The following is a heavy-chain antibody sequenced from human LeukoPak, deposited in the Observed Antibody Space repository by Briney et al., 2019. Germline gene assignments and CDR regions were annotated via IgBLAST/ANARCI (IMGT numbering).Heavy chain of an antibody. CDR3: AKDDGGHCSRTSCGDAYDI. J-gene: IGHJ3*02. Sequence: PGGSLRLSCAASGFTFSSYAMTWVRQAPGKGLEWVSGISGSGGGTYYTDSVKGRFTISRDTSNNTLQLQMNSLRAEDTAVYFCAKDDGGHCSRTSCGDAYDIWGQGTMVTVAS. CDR1: GFTFSSYA. V-gene: IGHV3-23*01. D-gene: IGHD2-2*01. CDR2: ISGSGGGT.